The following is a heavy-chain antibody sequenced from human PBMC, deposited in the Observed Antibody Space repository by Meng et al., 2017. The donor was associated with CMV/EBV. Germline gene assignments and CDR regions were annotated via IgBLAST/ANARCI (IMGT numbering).Heavy chain of an antibody. J-gene: IGHJ1*01. CDR1: GFSFSRYW. Sequence: GGSLRLSCAASGFSFSRYWMTWVRQAPGKGLEWVANIRQDRSEAYYVDSVKGRFTIFRDNTKNSLFLQMDSLSAEDTAIYYCVRESSTFSWSEHLQHWGQGTLVTVSS. D-gene: IGHD2-2*01. CDR2: IRQDRSEA. V-gene: IGHV3-7*01. CDR3: VRESSTFSWSEHLQH.